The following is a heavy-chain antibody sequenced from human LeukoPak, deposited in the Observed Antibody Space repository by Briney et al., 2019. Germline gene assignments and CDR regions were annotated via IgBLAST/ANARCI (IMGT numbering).Heavy chain of an antibody. V-gene: IGHV5-10-1*01. CDR1: GYSFTSYW. Sequence: GESLKISCQGSGYSFTSYWITWVRPMPGKGLEWMGMIAPTDSYTNYSPSFQGHVTIPVDKSISTAYLQWSSLKASDTAMYFCASGSGTYSPDYWGQGTLVTVSS. CDR2: IAPTDSYT. J-gene: IGHJ4*02. D-gene: IGHD3-10*01. CDR3: ASGSGTYSPDY.